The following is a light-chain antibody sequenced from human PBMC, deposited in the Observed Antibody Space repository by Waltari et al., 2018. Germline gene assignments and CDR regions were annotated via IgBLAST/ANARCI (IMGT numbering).Light chain of an antibody. CDR1: QSVSSGY. V-gene: IGKV3-20*01. CDR3: QQYGISPLT. Sequence: EIELTQSTGTLYLSPGERATISCRASQSVSSGYLAWYQQKPGQAPRLLIYAASSRATGIPDRFSGSGSGTDFTLTISRLEPEDFAVYYCQQYGISPLTFGGGTKVEIK. CDR2: AAS. J-gene: IGKJ4*01.